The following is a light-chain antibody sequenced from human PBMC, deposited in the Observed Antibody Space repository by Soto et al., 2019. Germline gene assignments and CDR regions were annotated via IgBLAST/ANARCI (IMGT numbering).Light chain of an antibody. Sequence: QSALTQPPSVSGSPGQSVTISCTGTSSDVGGYNHVSWYQQHPGKAPKLMIYEGSKRPSGVPNRFSGSKSGNTASLTISGLQAEDEADYYCSSYAGSNILYVFGGGTQLTVL. J-gene: IGLJ7*01. CDR3: SSYAGSNILYV. CDR2: EGS. V-gene: IGLV2-8*01. CDR1: SSDVGGYNH.